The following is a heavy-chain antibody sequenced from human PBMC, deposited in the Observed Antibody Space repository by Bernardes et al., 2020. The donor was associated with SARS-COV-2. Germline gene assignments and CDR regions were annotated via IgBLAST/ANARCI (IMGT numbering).Heavy chain of an antibody. CDR2: ISGSSSFI. J-gene: IGHJ6*02. CDR1: GFTFSSYG. CDR3: ERVNVVKNYGMDV. Sequence: GGSLRLSCAVSGFTFSSYGINWVRQAPGKGLEWVSYISGSSSFIDYGDSVKGRFTISRDNAKNSLYLQMNSLRDEDTAVYYCERVNVVKNYGMDVWGQGTTVIVSS. V-gene: IGHV3-48*02. D-gene: IGHD3-22*01.